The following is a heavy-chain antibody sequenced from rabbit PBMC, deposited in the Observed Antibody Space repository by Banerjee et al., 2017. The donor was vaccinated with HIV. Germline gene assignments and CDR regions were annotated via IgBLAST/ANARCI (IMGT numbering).Heavy chain of an antibody. Sequence: QSLEESGGGLVQPEGSLTLTCTASGFDFSSKLMCWVRQAPGKGLELIAWIGSGSTYYASWAKGRFTISKTSSTTVTLQMTSLTAADTGTYFCARDSWDGYGYINLWGPGTLVTVS. CDR2: IGSGST. CDR3: ARDSWDGYGYINL. D-gene: IGHD4-2*01. CDR1: GFDFSSKL. J-gene: IGHJ4*01. V-gene: IGHV1S40*01.